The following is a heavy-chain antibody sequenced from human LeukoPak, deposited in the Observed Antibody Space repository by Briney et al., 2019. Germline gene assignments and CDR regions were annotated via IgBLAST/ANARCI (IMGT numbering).Heavy chain of an antibody. J-gene: IGHJ4*02. Sequence: GESLKISCKASGYSFARFWIGWVRQMPGKGLEWMGIIYPSDSHTRYNPSFQGQVAISADKTISNAYLQWSSLKASDTAMYYCARYITSSHFDSWGQGTRVTVSS. D-gene: IGHD6-6*01. CDR3: ARYITSSHFDS. V-gene: IGHV5-51*01. CDR1: GYSFARFW. CDR2: IYPSDSHT.